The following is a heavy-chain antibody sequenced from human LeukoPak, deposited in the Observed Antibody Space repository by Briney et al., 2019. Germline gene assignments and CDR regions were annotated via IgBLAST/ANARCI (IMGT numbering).Heavy chain of an antibody. Sequence: GGSLRLSCAASGFTFSSYAMSWVRQAPGKGLEWVSAIGGSGGTTYYADSVKGRFTISRDNSKNTLYLQMNSLRAEDTALYYCAKRVEGVNSFDYWGQGTLVTVSS. D-gene: IGHD3-10*01. V-gene: IGHV3-23*01. CDR2: IGGSGGTT. CDR1: GFTFSSYA. J-gene: IGHJ4*02. CDR3: AKRVEGVNSFDY.